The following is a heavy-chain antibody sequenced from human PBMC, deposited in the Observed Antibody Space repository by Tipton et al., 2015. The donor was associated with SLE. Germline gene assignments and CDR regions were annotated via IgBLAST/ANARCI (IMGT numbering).Heavy chain of an antibody. CDR2: IYYSGST. CDR3: ARMGPVKGLQGSYYFDY. D-gene: IGHD4-11*01. Sequence: LRLSCTVSGGSISSYYWSWIRQPPGKGLEWIGYIYYSGSTNYNLSLKSRVTISVDTSKNQFSLKLSSVTAADTAVYYCARMGPVKGLQGSYYFDYWGQGTLVTVSS. V-gene: IGHV4-59*12. J-gene: IGHJ4*02. CDR1: GGSISSYY.